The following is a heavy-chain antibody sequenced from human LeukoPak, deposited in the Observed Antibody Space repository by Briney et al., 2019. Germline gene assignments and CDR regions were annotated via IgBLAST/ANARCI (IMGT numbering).Heavy chain of an antibody. D-gene: IGHD6-19*01. CDR2: IDWDDDK. CDR3: ARIVAVSEDYFDY. V-gene: IGHV2-70*01. J-gene: IGHJ4*02. CDR1: GFSLSTSGMC. Sequence: SGPALVKPTQTLTLTCTFSGFSLSTSGMCVSWIRQPPGKALEWLAHIDWDDDKRYNTSLKTRLTVSKDTSRNQVVLTMSNMDPVDTATYYCARIVAVSEDYFDYWGPGILVTVSS.